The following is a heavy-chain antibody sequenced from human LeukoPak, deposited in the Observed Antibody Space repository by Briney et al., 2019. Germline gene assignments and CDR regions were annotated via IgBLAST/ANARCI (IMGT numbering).Heavy chain of an antibody. CDR2: ISGSGDTT. D-gene: IGHD3-9*01. V-gene: IGHV3-23*01. Sequence: GGSLRLSCAASGFTFGNYAVHWVRQAPEKGLEWVPGISGSGDTTYYADSVKGRVTISRDNSKNTLYLQMNSLRAEDTAVYYCASCCDTLTGYWYYYGMDIWGPGTTVTVSS. J-gene: IGHJ6*02. CDR3: ASCCDTLTGYWYYYGMDI. CDR1: GFTFGNYA.